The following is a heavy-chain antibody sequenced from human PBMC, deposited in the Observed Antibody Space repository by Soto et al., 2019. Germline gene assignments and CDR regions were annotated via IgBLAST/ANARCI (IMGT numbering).Heavy chain of an antibody. Sequence: SETLSLTCTVSGWSFSGYFWTWIRQPPGKGLEWLAEINHSGITNYNPSVESRVSMSVDTSKNQFSLRLYSVTAADTAVYYCVRGPYNYNSRYFDYWGQGTPVTVSS. J-gene: IGHJ4*02. CDR2: INHSGIT. D-gene: IGHD1-1*01. V-gene: IGHV4-34*01. CDR1: GWSFSGYF. CDR3: VRGPYNYNSRYFDY.